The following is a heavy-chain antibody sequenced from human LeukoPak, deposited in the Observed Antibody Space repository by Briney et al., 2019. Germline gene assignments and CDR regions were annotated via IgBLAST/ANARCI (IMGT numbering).Heavy chain of an antibody. CDR1: GFTFDDYG. CDR2: INWNGGST. V-gene: IGHV3-20*04. J-gene: IGHJ4*02. Sequence: GGSLRLSCAASGFTFDDYGMSWVRQAPGKGLEWVSGINWNGGSTGYADSVKGRFTISRDNAKNSLYLQVNSLRAEDTALYYCARVEQWLVSFNFDYWGQGTLVTVSS. D-gene: IGHD6-19*01. CDR3: ARVEQWLVSFNFDY.